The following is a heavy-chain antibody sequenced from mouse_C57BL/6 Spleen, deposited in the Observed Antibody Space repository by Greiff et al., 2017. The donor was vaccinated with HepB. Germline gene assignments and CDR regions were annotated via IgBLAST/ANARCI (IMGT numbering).Heavy chain of an antibody. CDR3: ARGSNSPYAMDY. D-gene: IGHD4-1*01. V-gene: IGHV1-80*01. CDR1: GYAFSSYW. CDR2: IYPGDGDT. J-gene: IGHJ4*01. Sequence: QVTLKESGAELVKPGASVKISCKASGYAFSSYWMNWVKQRPGKGLEWIGQIYPGDGDTNYNGKFKGKATLTADKSSSTAYMQLSSLTSEDSAVYFCARGSNSPYAMDYWGQGTSVTVSS.